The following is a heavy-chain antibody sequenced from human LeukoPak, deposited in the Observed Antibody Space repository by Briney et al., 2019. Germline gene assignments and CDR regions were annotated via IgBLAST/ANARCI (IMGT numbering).Heavy chain of an antibody. V-gene: IGHV4-59*01. D-gene: IGHD3-22*01. CDR1: GGSISSYC. J-gene: IGHJ4*02. Sequence: SETLSLTCTVSGGSISSYCWSWIRQPPGKGLEWIGYIYYSGSTNYNPSLKSRVTISVDTSKNQFSLKLSSVTAADTAVYYCASSPVDYYDSSGYYLGYWGQGTLVTVSS. CDR3: ASSPVDYYDSSGYYLGY. CDR2: IYYSGST.